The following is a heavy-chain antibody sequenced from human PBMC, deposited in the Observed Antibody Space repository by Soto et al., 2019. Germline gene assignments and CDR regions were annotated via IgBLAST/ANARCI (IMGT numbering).Heavy chain of an antibody. CDR2: IKQEGSEQ. J-gene: IGHJ4*02. CDR3: VRDGLATGSGDY. Sequence: EVQVVESGGGLVQPGGSLRLSCTGSGFTFSTYWMMWVRQAPGEGLEWVGNIKQEGSEQYYVESVRGRFTISRDNAKNSLYLQMNSLRAEDTAVYYCVRDGLATGSGDYWGQGTLVSVSS. V-gene: IGHV3-7*03. CDR1: GFTFSTYW. D-gene: IGHD3-16*01.